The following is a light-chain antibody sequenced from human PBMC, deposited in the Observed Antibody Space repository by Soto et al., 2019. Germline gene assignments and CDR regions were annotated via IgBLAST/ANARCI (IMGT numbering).Light chain of an antibody. J-gene: IGKJ1*01. CDR1: QGVSNY. CDR2: AAS. Sequence: DIQMTQSPSSLSASVGDRVTITCRASQGVSNYLAWYQQKPGQVPKLLIYAASTLQSGVPSRFSGSGSGTDFTITISSLQHEDVATYYCQKYNSAPQTFGQGTKVEIK. CDR3: QKYNSAPQT. V-gene: IGKV1-27*01.